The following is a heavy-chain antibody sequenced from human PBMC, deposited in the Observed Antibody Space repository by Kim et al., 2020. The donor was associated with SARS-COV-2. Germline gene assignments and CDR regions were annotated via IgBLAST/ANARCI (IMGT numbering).Heavy chain of an antibody. CDR3: ARVPNCGGDCPDDYYYYGMDV. J-gene: IGHJ6*02. Sequence: FTISRDNSKNTLYLQMNSLRAEDTAVYYCARVPNCGGDCPDDYYYYGMDVWGQGTTVTVSS. D-gene: IGHD2-21*02. V-gene: IGHV3-30*01.